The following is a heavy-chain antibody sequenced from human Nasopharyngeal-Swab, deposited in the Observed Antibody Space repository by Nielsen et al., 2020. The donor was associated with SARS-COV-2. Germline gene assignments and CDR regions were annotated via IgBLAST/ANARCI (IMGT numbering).Heavy chain of an antibody. CDR3: AKDRIGYCTKGVCYNSGMDV. V-gene: IGHV3-23*01. CDR1: GLTFSNYG. J-gene: IGHJ6*02. D-gene: IGHD2-8*01. Sequence: GESLTISCAASGLTFSNYGMSWVRQAPGKGLEWVSIITNSGCIAYYADSVKGRFTISRDNSKNTLYLQMSSLRAEDTAVYYCAKDRIGYCTKGVCYNSGMDVWGQGTTVTVSS. CDR2: ITNSGCIA.